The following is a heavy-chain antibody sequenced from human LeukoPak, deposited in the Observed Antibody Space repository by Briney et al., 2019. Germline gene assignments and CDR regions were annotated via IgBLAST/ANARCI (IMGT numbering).Heavy chain of an antibody. D-gene: IGHD3-22*01. CDR1: GFTLRDYH. V-gene: IGHV3-72*01. CDR2: TRSKVRKYAT. Sequence: GGSLRLSCVGSGFTLRDYHMDWVRQAPGMGREWVGRTRSKVRKYATEYAASVKGRFTISRDESENSVFLHLSSLTVEDTALYYCARDGAEGDDSAFDVWGQGTMVTVSS. J-gene: IGHJ3*01. CDR3: ARDGAEGDDSAFDV.